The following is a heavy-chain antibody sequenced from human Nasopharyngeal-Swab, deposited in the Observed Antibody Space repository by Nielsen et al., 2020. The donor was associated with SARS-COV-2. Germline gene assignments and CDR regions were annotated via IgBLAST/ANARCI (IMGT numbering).Heavy chain of an antibody. V-gene: IGHV3-9*01. CDR1: GFTFDDYA. Sequence: GGSLRLSCAASGFTFDDYAMHWVRQAPGKGLEWVSGISWNSGSIGYAVSVKGRFTISRDNAKNSLYLQMNSLRAEDTAVYYCAKMTTVTTVWPPGYYYGMDVWGQGTTVTVSS. CDR2: ISWNSGSI. J-gene: IGHJ6*02. CDR3: AKMTTVTTVWPPGYYYGMDV. D-gene: IGHD4-17*01.